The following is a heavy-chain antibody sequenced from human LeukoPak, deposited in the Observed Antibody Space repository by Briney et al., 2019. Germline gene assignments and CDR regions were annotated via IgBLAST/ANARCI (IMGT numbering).Heavy chain of an antibody. D-gene: IGHD2-2*01. V-gene: IGHV3-21*01. CDR1: GFTFSSYS. Sequence: GGSLRLSCAASGFTFSSYSMNWVRQAPGKGLEWVSSISSSSSYIYYADSVKGRFTISRDNAKNSPYLQMNSLRAEDTAVYYCARDPARYCSSTSCYYLWGQGTLVTVSS. CDR2: ISSSSSYI. CDR3: ARDPARYCSSTSCYYL. J-gene: IGHJ1*01.